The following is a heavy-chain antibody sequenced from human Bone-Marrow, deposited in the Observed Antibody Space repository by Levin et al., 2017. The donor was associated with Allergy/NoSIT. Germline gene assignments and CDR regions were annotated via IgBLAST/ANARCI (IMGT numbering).Heavy chain of an antibody. D-gene: IGHD3-10*01. Sequence: HAGGSLRLSCAASGFPFSTYGMHWVRQAPGKGLEWVALISYPGTNKYYTDSVKGRFTISGDSSKNPLYLQMNSLRAEDTAVYYCAKDHYYGSGSYYPFQHWGQGTLVTVSS. V-gene: IGHV3-30*18. CDR3: AKDHYYGSGSYYPFQH. CDR1: GFPFSTYG. CDR2: ISYPGTNK. J-gene: IGHJ1*01.